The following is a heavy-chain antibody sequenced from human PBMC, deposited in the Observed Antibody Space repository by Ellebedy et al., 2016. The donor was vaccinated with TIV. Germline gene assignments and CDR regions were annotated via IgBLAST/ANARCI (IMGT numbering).Heavy chain of an antibody. CDR1: SYTFTSYG. V-gene: IGHV1-18*01. D-gene: IGHD2-2*01. J-gene: IGHJ3*02. CDR2: ISAYNGNT. CDR3: ARIYCSSTSCYDGNAFDI. Sequence: ASVKVSXKASSYTFTSYGISWVRQAPGQGLEWMGWISAYNGNTNYAQKLQGRVTMTTDTSTSTAYMELRSLRSDDTAVYYCARIYCSSTSCYDGNAFDIWGQGTMVTVSS.